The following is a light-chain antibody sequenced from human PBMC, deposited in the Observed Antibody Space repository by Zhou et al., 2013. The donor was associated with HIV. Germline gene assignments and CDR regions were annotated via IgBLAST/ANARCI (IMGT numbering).Light chain of an antibody. CDR2: AAS. CDR3: QQSYSTPRT. V-gene: IGKV1-39*01. Sequence: DIQLTQSPSFLSASVGDRVTITCRASQGISSYLAWYQQKPGKAPKLLIYAASSLQSGVPSRFSGSGSGTDFTLTISSLQPEDFATYYCQQSYSTPRTFG. CDR1: QGISSY. J-gene: IGKJ1*01.